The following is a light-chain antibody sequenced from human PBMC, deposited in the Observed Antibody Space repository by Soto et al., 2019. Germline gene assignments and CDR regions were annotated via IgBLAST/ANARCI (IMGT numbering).Light chain of an antibody. Sequence: DIQMTQSPSTLSASVGDRVTITSRASQSISSWLAWYQQKPGKAPKLLIYKASSLESGVPSRFGGSGSGTEFTLTISSLQPDDFATYYCQQYNSYPTFGQGTKVEIK. V-gene: IGKV1-5*03. CDR3: QQYNSYPT. CDR1: QSISSW. CDR2: KAS. J-gene: IGKJ1*01.